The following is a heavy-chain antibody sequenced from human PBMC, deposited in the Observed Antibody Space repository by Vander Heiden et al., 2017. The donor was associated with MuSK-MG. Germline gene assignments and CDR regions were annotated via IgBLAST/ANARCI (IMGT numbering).Heavy chain of an antibody. CDR1: GGTFSSYA. Sequence: QVQLVQSGAEVKKPGSSVKVSCKASGGTFSSYAISWVRQAPGQGLEWMGGIIPIFGTANYAQKFQGRVTITADESTSTAYMELSSMRSEETAVYYCATGSKSTSRPRIFFDYWGQGTLVTVYS. V-gene: IGHV1-69*01. CDR2: IIPIFGTA. J-gene: IGHJ4*02. CDR3: ATGSKSTSRPRIFFDY. D-gene: IGHD2-2*01.